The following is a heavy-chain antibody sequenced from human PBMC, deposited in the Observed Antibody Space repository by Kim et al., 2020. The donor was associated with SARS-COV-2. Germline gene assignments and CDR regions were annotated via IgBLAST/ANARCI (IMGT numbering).Heavy chain of an antibody. CDR3: ARQMHQDYFDY. CDR2: DT. J-gene: IGHJ4*02. D-gene: IGHD2-15*01. V-gene: IGHV5-51*01. Sequence: DTTYSPSFHGQVTISVDKSINTAYLQLSSLKASDTAIYYCARQMHQDYFDYWGQGTLVTVSS.